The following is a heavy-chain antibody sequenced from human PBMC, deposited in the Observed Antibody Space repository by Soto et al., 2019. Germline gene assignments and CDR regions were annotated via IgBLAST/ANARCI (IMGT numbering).Heavy chain of an antibody. V-gene: IGHV3-74*01. CDR3: VRTSLVVAAATREDY. Sequence: PGGSLRLSCAASGFTFSSYWMHWVRQAPGKGLVWVSRINSDRNSTSYADSVKGRFTISRDNAKNTIYQQMNSLRAEDSVVYYCVRTSLVVAAATREDYWGQGTLVTVSS. CDR1: GFTFSSYW. D-gene: IGHD2-15*01. CDR2: INSDRNST. J-gene: IGHJ4*02.